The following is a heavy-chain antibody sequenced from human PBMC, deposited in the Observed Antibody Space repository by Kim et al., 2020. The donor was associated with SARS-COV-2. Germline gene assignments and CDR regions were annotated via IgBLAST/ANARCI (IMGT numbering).Heavy chain of an antibody. V-gene: IGHV4-4*02. CDR2: IYHSGRT. CDR3: ARVDTAMVTGLSFDY. J-gene: IGHJ4*02. D-gene: IGHD5-18*01. CDR1: GGSISSSNC. Sequence: SETLSLTCAVSGGSISSSNCWSWVRQPPGKGLEWIGEIYHSGRTNYNPSLKSRVTISVDKSKNRFSLKLSSVTAADTAVYYCARVDTAMVTGLSFDYWGQGTLVTVSS.